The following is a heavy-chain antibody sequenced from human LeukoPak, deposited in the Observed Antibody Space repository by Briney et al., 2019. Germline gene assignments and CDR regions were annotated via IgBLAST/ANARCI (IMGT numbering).Heavy chain of an antibody. D-gene: IGHD2-2*02. J-gene: IGHJ6*02. CDR3: ARVPPAGYCSSTSCYNYGMDV. V-gene: IGHV5-51*01. CDR2: IYPGDSDT. CDR1: EYSFTSYW. Sequence: GESLKISCKGSEYSFTSYWIDWVRQMPGKGLEWMGTIYPGDSDTRYSPSFQGQVIISADKSIGTAYLQWSSLKASDTAMYYCARVPPAGYCSSTSCYNYGMDVWGQGTTVTVSS.